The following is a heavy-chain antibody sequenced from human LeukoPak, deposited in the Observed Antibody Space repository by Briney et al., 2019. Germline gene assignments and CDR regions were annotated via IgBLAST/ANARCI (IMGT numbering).Heavy chain of an antibody. CDR3: TTDSRYGSGGLDY. CDR1: GFTFSNAW. V-gene: IGHV3-15*01. Sequence: PGGSLRLSCAASGFTFSNAWMSWVRQAPGKGLEWVGRIKSKTDGGTTDYAAPVKGRFTISRDDSKNTLYLQMNSLKTEDTAVYFCTTDSRYGSGGLDYWGQGTLVTVSS. CDR2: IKSKTDGGTT. J-gene: IGHJ4*02. D-gene: IGHD3-10*01.